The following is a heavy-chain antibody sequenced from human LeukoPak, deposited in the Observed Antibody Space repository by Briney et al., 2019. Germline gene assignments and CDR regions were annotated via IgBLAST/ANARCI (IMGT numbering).Heavy chain of an antibody. D-gene: IGHD4-17*01. CDR3: ALNYGPGKDY. Sequence: PSETLSLTCTLSGRSINRYYWMWLRHPAGKGREWIGRIYTSGSTNYNPSLKSRVTMSVDKSKNQFSLKLSSVTAADTAVYYCALNYGPGKDYWGQGTLVTVSS. CDR1: GRSINRYY. CDR2: IYTSGST. J-gene: IGHJ4*02. V-gene: IGHV4-4*07.